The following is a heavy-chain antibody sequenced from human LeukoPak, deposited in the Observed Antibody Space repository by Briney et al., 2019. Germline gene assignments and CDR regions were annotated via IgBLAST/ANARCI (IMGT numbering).Heavy chain of an antibody. D-gene: IGHD3-10*01. CDR2: INPSGGGT. CDR3: ARDSHMVRGGSIDAFDF. J-gene: IGHJ3*01. CDR1: GYTFNRYY. V-gene: IGHV1-46*02. Sequence: ASVKVSCKASGYTFNRYYVHWVRQAPGQGLEWMGIINPSGGGTRYAQKFQDRITMTWDTFTSTVYMELSSLRSEDTAVYYCARDSHMVRGGSIDAFDFWGQGTMVTVSS.